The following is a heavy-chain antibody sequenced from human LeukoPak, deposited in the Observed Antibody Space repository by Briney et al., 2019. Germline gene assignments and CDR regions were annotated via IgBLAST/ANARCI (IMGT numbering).Heavy chain of an antibody. CDR2: IIPIFGIA. J-gene: IGHJ4*02. D-gene: IGHD3-3*01. CDR3: ARDAVFGVVTYFDY. CDR1: GGTFSSCA. Sequence: SVKVSCKASGGTFSSCAISWVRQAPGQGLEWMGRIIPIFGIANYAQKFQGRVTITADKSTSTAYMELSSLRSEDTAVYYCARDAVFGVVTYFDYWGQGTLVTVSS. V-gene: IGHV1-69*04.